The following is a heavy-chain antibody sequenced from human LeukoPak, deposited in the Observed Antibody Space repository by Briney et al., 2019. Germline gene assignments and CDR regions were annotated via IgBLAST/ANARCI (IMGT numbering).Heavy chain of an antibody. CDR1: GGTFSSYA. CDR2: ISAYNGNT. V-gene: IGHV1-18*01. Sequence: ASVKVSCNASGGTFSSYAISWVRQAPGQGLEWMGWISAYNGNTNYAQKLQGRVTMTTDTSTSTAYMELRSLRSDDTAVYYCARDMGATTSSFFDYWGQGTLVTVSS. CDR3: ARDMGATTSSFFDY. J-gene: IGHJ4*02. D-gene: IGHD1-26*01.